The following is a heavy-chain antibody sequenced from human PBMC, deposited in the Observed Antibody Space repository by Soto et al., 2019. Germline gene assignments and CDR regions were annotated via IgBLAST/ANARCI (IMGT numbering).Heavy chain of an antibody. CDR3: ARVGHYYLWIGYYTSYYYDYMDV. J-gene: IGHJ6*03. CDR1: GDSVSSNSAA. Sequence: PSQTLSLTCAISGDSVSSNSAAWNWIRQSQSRGLEWLGRTYYSSKWYNDYAVSVKSLITINPDTSKNQFSLQLNSVTPEDTAVYYCARVGHYYLWIGYYTSYYYDYMDVWSKGTTVTVSS. D-gene: IGHD3-3*01. V-gene: IGHV6-1*01. CDR2: TYYSSKWYN.